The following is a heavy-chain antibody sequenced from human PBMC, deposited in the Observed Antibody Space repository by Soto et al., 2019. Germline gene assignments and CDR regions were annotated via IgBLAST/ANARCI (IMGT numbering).Heavy chain of an antibody. V-gene: IGHV3-21*01. Sequence: EVQLVESGGGLVKPGGSPRLSCAASGFTFSTYTMNWVRQAPGKGLEWVSSISSTSSYIFYTDSVKGRFTISRDNAKKSLYLQMNSLRAEDTAVYYCARGESTGTPFFDSWGQGTLVTVSS. D-gene: IGHD1-1*01. CDR2: ISSTSSYI. CDR1: GFTFSTYT. CDR3: ARGESTGTPFFDS. J-gene: IGHJ4*02.